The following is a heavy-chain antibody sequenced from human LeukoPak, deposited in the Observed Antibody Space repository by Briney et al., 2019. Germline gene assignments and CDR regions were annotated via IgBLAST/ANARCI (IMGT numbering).Heavy chain of an antibody. CDR3: AQLGGAFLPRAFDS. J-gene: IGHJ4*02. Sequence: GGSLRLSCAASGFTFSKYAMSWVRQVPGKGLVWVSAITKSGDTTYYADSVKGRFTISRDNPKNTLYLIMNRLRAEDTALYYCAQLGGAFLPRAFDSWGQGTLVTVSS. V-gene: IGHV3-23*01. CDR2: ITKSGDTT. D-gene: IGHD2-21*01. CDR1: GFTFSKYA.